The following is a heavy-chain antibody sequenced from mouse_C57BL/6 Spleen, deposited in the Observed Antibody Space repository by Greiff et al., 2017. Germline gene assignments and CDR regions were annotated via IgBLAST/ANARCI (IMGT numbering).Heavy chain of an antibody. D-gene: IGHD2-4*01. CDR1: GFSLTSYG. CDR2: IWSDGST. V-gene: IGHV2-6-1*01. CDR3: ARQITGYFDV. Sequence: VQVVESGPGLVAPSQSLSITCTVSGFSLTSYGVHWVRQPPGTGLEWLVVIWSDGSTSYNSALKSRLSISKDNSKIQVFLKMNSLQTDDTAMYYCARQITGYFDVWGTGTTVTVAS. J-gene: IGHJ1*03.